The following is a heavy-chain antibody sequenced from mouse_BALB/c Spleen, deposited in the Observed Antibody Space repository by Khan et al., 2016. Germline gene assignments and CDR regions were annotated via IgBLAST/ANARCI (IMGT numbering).Heavy chain of an antibody. CDR1: GYTFTNYG. J-gene: IGHJ2*01. D-gene: IGHD2-10*02. Sequence: QIQLVQSGPELKKPGETVKISCKASGYTFTNYGMNWVKQAPGKGLKWMGWINTYTGEPTYADDFKGRFAFSLETSASPAYLQINNLKNEDMATYFCARFRYGNYWGQGTTLTVSS. CDR3: ARFRYGNY. V-gene: IGHV9-1*02. CDR2: INTYTGEP.